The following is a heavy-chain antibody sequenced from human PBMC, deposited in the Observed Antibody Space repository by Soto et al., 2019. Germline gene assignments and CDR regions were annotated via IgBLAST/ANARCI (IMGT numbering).Heavy chain of an antibody. CDR3: VRCWGSGDGSNLGYNWLDP. V-gene: IGHV3-30-3*01. CDR1: GFTFSPYP. CDR2: VSYDETSK. Sequence: QVQLVESGGGVVQSGRSLRLSCAASGFTFSPYPMHWVRQAPGKGLEWVAVVSYDETSKYYADSVKGRFTISRDNSKNTLYLQRNCLGPEDTAVYYCVRCWGSGDGSNLGYNWLDPWGQGTLVTVSS. J-gene: IGHJ5*02. D-gene: IGHD3-16*01.